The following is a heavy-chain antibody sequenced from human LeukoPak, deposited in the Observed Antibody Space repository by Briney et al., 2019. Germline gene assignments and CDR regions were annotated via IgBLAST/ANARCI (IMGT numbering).Heavy chain of an antibody. Sequence: SETLSLTCTVSGGSVNSGSYYWSWIRQPPGKGLEWIGNIYYSGSTNYSPSLKSRVTISVDASKNQFSLKLRSVTAADTAVYYCARAGLIAPADPLDCWGQGTLVTVSS. J-gene: IGHJ4*02. CDR2: IYYSGST. CDR3: ARAGLIAPADPLDC. CDR1: GGSVNSGSYY. D-gene: IGHD6-13*01. V-gene: IGHV4-61*01.